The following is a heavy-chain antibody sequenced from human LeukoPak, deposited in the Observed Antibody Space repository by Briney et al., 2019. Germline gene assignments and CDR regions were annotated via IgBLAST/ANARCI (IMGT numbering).Heavy chain of an antibody. V-gene: IGHV4-31*03. D-gene: IGHD1-7*01. CDR3: ARVGNWNYLFYFDY. CDR2: IYYSGST. J-gene: IGHJ4*02. Sequence: PSETLSLTCTVSGGSISSGGYYWSWIRQRPGKGLEWIGYIYYSGSTYYNPSLKSRVTISVDTSKNQFSLKLSSVTAADTAVYYCARVGNWNYLFYFDYWGQGTLVTVSS. CDR1: GGSISSGGYY.